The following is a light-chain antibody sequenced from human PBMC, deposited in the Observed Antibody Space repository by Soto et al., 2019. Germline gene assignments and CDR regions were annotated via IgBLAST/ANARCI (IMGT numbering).Light chain of an antibody. CDR1: SSDIGYLNF. J-gene: IGLJ3*02. CDR2: AVS. CDR3: SSYTTSATLL. Sequence: QSVLTQPASVSGSPGQSITIPCTGTSSDIGYLNFVSWYQQHPGKAPELMIYAVSDRPSGVSDRFSGSRSGNTASLTISGLQAEDEADYYCSSYTTSATLLFGGGTKLTVL. V-gene: IGLV2-14*01.